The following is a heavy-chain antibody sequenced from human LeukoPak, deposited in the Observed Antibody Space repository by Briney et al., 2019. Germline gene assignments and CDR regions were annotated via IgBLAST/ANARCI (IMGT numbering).Heavy chain of an antibody. J-gene: IGHJ6*04. CDR1: GFTFSSYD. V-gene: IGHV3-23*01. CDR2: ISGSDGNT. CDR3: AELGITMIGGV. Sequence: GGSLRLSCAASGFTFSSYDMSWVRQAPGKGLEWVSTISGSDGNTYYADSVKGRSTISRDNSKNTLYLQMNSLRAEDTAVYYCAELGITMIGGVWGKGTTVTISS. D-gene: IGHD3-10*02.